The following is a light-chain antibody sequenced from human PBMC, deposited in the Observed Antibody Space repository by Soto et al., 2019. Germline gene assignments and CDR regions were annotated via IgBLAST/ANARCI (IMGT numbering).Light chain of an antibody. V-gene: IGKV1-5*03. CDR2: KAS. Sequence: DIQMTQSPSTLSASVGDRVTITCRASQSISSWLAWYQQKPGKAPKLLIYKASSLESGVPSRFSGSGSGTEGTLTISSLQNDDFATYYCQQCNSYSWTFGQGTKVDIK. CDR1: QSISSW. J-gene: IGKJ1*01. CDR3: QQCNSYSWT.